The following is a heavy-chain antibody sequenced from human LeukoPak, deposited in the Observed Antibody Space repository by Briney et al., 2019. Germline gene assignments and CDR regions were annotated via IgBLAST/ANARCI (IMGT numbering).Heavy chain of an antibody. D-gene: IGHD1-26*01. J-gene: IGHJ4*02. CDR2: ISSSSSTI. Sequence: GGSLRLSCAASGFTFSSYSMNWVRQAPGKGLEWVSYISSSSSTIYYADSVKGRFTISRDNAKNSLYLQMNSLRAEDTAVYYCARDPSGGATVGYFDYWGQGTLVTVSS. CDR3: ARDPSGGATVGYFDY. CDR1: GFTFSSYS. V-gene: IGHV3-48*04.